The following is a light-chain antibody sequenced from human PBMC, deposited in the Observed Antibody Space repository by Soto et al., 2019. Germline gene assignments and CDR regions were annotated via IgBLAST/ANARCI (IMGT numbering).Light chain of an antibody. J-gene: IGKJ2*01. CDR1: QSVSSSY. V-gene: IGKV3-20*01. CDR3: QQYSNSPGT. Sequence: EIVLTQSPGTLSLSPGERATLSCRASQSVSSSYLAWYQQKPGQAPRLLIYGASSRATGIPGRFSGSGSGTDFTLTISRLEPEDFAVYYCQQYSNSPGTFGQWTKLESK. CDR2: GAS.